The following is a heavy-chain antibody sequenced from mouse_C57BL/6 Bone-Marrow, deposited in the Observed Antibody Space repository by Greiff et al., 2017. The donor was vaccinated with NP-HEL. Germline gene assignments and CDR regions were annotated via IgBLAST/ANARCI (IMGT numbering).Heavy chain of an antibody. CDR1: GYTFTDYN. CDR3: ARDGIYYGSAWFAY. V-gene: IGHV1-18*01. CDR2: INPNNGGT. Sequence: EVQRVESGPELVKPGASVKIPCKASGYTFTDYNMDWVKQSHGKSLEWIGDINPNNGGTIYNQKFKGKATLTVDKSSSTAYMELRSLTSEDTAVYYCARDGIYYGSAWFAYWGQGTLVTVSA. D-gene: IGHD2-1*01. J-gene: IGHJ3*01.